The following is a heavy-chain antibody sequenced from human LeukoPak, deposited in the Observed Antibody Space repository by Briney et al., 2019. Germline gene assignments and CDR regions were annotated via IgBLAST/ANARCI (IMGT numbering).Heavy chain of an antibody. CDR3: ARDNSVGDNAWWFDP. Sequence: ASVKVSCKASGYTFTSYYMHWVRQAPGHGLEWMGLINPTGGSTGYAQKFQGRVTMTRDMSTSTDYMELSSLRSEDMAIYYCARDNSVGDNAWWFDPWGQGTLVTVSS. CDR1: GYTFTSYY. J-gene: IGHJ5*02. CDR2: INPTGGST. V-gene: IGHV1-46*01. D-gene: IGHD1-26*01.